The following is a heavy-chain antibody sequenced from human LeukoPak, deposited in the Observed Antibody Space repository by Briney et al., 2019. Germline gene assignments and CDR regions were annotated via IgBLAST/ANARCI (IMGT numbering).Heavy chain of an antibody. CDR3: ARGSFFDGWYFDY. J-gene: IGHJ4*02. Sequence: SETLSLTCTVSGGSISSYYWSWIRQPPGKGLEWIGYIYYSGSTNYNPSLKGRVTISVDTSKNQFSLKPSSVTAADTAVYYCARGSFFDGWYFDYWGQGTLVTVSS. V-gene: IGHV4-59*01. CDR2: IYYSGST. D-gene: IGHD5-24*01. CDR1: GGSISSYY.